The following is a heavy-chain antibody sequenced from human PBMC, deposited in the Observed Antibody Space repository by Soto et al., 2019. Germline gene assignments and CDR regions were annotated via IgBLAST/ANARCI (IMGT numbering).Heavy chain of an antibody. CDR2: ITTNGHT. CDR1: GFTFSNCV. J-gene: IGHJ4*02. D-gene: IGHD6-13*01. CDR3: AKGLLNGRWYAAD. Sequence: PGGSLRLSCETSGFTFSNCVMTWVRQPPGERLEWVSVITTNGHTAYADSVKGRFTISRDNSKNTAYLQMNSLRPEDTGVYYCAKGLLNGRWYAADWGQGTLVTVSS. V-gene: IGHV3-23*01.